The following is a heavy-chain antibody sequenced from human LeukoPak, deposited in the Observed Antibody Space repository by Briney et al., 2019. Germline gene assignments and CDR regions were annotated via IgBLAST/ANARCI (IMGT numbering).Heavy chain of an antibody. CDR3: ARDGPAYYDSSGYSDY. V-gene: IGHV3-11*04. CDR2: ISTSGSTI. Sequence: PGGSLRLSCAASGFTFSDHYMAWIRQAPGKGLEWVSYISTSGSTIYYADSEKGRFTISRDNAKNSLYLQMNSLRAEDTAVYYCARDGPAYYDSSGYSDYWGRGILVTVSS. J-gene: IGHJ4*02. D-gene: IGHD3-22*01. CDR1: GFTFSDHY.